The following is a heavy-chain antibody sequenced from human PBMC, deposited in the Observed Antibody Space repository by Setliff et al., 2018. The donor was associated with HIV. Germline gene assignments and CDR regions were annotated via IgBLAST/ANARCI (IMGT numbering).Heavy chain of an antibody. J-gene: IGHJ6*03. CDR1: GGSFSGYY. V-gene: IGHV4-34*01. CDR2: INHSGST. D-gene: IGHD5-12*01. CDR3: ARHGAYEAYYDYMDV. Sequence: SETLSLTCAVYGGSFSGYYWSWIRQPPGKGLEWIGEINHSGSTNYNPSLKSRVTISVDTSKNQFSLKLSSVTAADTAVYYCARHGAYEAYYDYMDVWGKETTVTVSS.